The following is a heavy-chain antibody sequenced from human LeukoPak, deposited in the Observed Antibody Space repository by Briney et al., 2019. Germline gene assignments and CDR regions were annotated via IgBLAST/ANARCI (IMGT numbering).Heavy chain of an antibody. CDR2: INWNSGSI. V-gene: IGHV3-9*01. D-gene: IGHD2-15*01. Sequence: GGSLRLSCAASGFTFDDYAMHWVRQAPGKGLEWVSGINWNSGSIGYADSVKGRFTISRDNAKNTLYLQMNSLRAEDTAVYYCARDQGYCNTVTCWQPKYWGQGTLVTVSS. CDR3: ARDQGYCNTVTCWQPKY. J-gene: IGHJ4*02. CDR1: GFTFDDYA.